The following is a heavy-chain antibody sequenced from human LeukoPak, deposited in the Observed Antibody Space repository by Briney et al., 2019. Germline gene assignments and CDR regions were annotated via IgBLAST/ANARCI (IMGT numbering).Heavy chain of an antibody. CDR1: GGSFSGYY. J-gene: IGHJ6*03. Sequence: SETLSLTCAVYGGSFSGYYWSWIRQPPGKGLEWIGEINHSGSTNYNPSLKSRVTISVDTSKNQFSLKLSSVTAADTAVYYCARSGYSYGYNSYYYYMDVWGKGATVTISS. CDR3: ARSGYSYGYNSYYYYMDV. D-gene: IGHD5-18*01. V-gene: IGHV4-34*01. CDR2: INHSGST.